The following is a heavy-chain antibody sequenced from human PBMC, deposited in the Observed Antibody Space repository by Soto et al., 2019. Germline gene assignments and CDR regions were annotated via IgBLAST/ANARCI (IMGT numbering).Heavy chain of an antibody. D-gene: IGHD3-10*01. CDR2: IIPIFGTA. Sequence: SVKVSCKASGGTFSSYAISWVRQAPGQGLEWMGGIIPIFGTANYAQKFQGRVTITADESTSTAYMELSSLRSEDTAVYYCARDGHITMVRGVITNYYYYYGMDVWGQGTTVTVSS. J-gene: IGHJ6*02. V-gene: IGHV1-69*13. CDR1: GGTFSSYA. CDR3: ARDGHITMVRGVITNYYYYYGMDV.